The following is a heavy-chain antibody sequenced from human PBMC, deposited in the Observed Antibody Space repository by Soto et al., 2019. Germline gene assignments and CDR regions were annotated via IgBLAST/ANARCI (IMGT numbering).Heavy chain of an antibody. Sequence: GGSLRLSCAASGFTFSCYAMRWVRQAPGKGLEWVSAISGSGGSTYYADSVKGRFTISRDNSKNTLYLQMNSLRAEDTAVYYCAKNSGSYFLPSYYFDYWGQGTLVTVSS. V-gene: IGHV3-23*01. D-gene: IGHD1-26*01. CDR3: AKNSGSYFLPSYYFDY. J-gene: IGHJ4*02. CDR1: GFTFSCYA. CDR2: ISGSGGST.